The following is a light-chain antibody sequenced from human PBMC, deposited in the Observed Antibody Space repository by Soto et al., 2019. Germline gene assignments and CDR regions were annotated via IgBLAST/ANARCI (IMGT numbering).Light chain of an antibody. CDR1: SSDVGGYDF. CDR3: SSYTSTSTRV. J-gene: IGLJ1*01. V-gene: IGLV2-14*01. CDR2: DVN. Sequence: QSALTQPASVSGSPGQSITISCTGTSSDVGGYDFVSWYQQHPGRAPKLVIYDVNNRPSGVSNRFSGSKSGNTASLTISGLQAEDEAEYYCSSYTSTSTRVFGSGTKVTVL.